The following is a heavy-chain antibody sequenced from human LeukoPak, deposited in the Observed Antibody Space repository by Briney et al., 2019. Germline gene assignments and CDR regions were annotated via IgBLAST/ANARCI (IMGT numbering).Heavy chain of an antibody. J-gene: IGHJ4*02. V-gene: IGHV3-11*04. CDR2: ISSSGSTI. D-gene: IGHD3-22*01. Sequence: GGSLRLSCAASGFTFSDYYMSWIRQAPGKGLEWVSYISSSGSTIYYADSVKGRFTISRDNAKNSLYLQMNSLRVEDTAVYYCARPGRYYYDSSGYSWGQGTLVTVSS. CDR3: ARPGRYYYDSSGYS. CDR1: GFTFSDYY.